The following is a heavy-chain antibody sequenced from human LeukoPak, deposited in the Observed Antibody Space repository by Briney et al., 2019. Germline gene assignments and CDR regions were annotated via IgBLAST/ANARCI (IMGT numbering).Heavy chain of an antibody. CDR2: ISGSGGST. Sequence: GGSLRLSCAASGFTFSDYYMSWIRQAPGKGLEWVSAISGSGGSTYYADSVKGRFTISRDNSKNTLYLQMNSLRAEDTAVYYCAREPGYCSSTSCYGGRYYMDVWGKGTTVTVSS. J-gene: IGHJ6*03. CDR1: GFTFSDYY. V-gene: IGHV3-23*01. D-gene: IGHD2-2*03. CDR3: AREPGYCSSTSCYGGRYYMDV.